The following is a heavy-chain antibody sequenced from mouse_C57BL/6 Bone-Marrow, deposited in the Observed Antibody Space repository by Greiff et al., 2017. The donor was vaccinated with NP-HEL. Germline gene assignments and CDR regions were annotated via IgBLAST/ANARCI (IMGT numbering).Heavy chain of an antibody. CDR2: ISDGGSYT. J-gene: IGHJ2*01. Sequence: EVKLVESGGGLVKPGGSLKLSCAASGFTFSSYAMSWVRQTPEKRLEWVATISDGGSYTYYPENVKGRFTIYRDNAKNNLYLQMSHLKSENTAMYYCARDQYYYGSPYYFDYWGQGTTLTVSS. D-gene: IGHD1-1*01. V-gene: IGHV5-4*01. CDR3: ARDQYYYGSPYYFDY. CDR1: GFTFSSYA.